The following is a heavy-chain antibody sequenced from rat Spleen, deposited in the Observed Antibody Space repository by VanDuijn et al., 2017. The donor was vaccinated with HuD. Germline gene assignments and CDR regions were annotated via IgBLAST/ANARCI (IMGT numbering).Heavy chain of an antibody. J-gene: IGHJ2*01. CDR3: TRQNSLDY. CDR1: GFTFSDYY. Sequence: EVQLVESGGGLVQPGRSLKLSCVASGFTFSDYYMAWVRQAPTKGLEWVATISYDGSSTYYRDSVKGRFTISRDNAKSTLYLQMDSLRSEDTATYYCTRQNSLDYWGQGVMVTVSS. CDR2: ISYDGSST. V-gene: IGHV5-29*01.